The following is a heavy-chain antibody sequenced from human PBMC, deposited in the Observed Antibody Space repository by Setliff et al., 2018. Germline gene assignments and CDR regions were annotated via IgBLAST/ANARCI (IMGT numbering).Heavy chain of an antibody. D-gene: IGHD3-3*01. J-gene: IGHJ5*02. CDR2: IYNSGYT. V-gene: IGHV4-34*01. CDR1: GFTFNNYW. Sequence: PGGSLRLSCAASGFTFNNYWMNWVRQAPGKGLEWIGGIYNSGYTHYKPSLKSRATIFVDTSKNQFSLRLNSVTAADTALYYCARAPQYSNFWYALSWFDPWGQGTLVTVSS. CDR3: ARAPQYSNFWYALSWFDP.